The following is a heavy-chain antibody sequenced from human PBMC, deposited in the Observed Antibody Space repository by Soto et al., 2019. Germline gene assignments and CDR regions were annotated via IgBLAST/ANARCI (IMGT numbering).Heavy chain of an antibody. J-gene: IGHJ6*03. Sequence: PGGSLRLSCAASGFTFSSYDMHWVRQATGKGLEWVSAIGTAGDTYYPGSVKGRFTISRENAKNSLYLQMNSLRAGDTAVYYCARGVEDFWSGSAYMDVWGKGTTVTVSS. CDR1: GFTFSSYD. D-gene: IGHD3-3*01. CDR2: IGTAGDT. CDR3: ARGVEDFWSGSAYMDV. V-gene: IGHV3-13*01.